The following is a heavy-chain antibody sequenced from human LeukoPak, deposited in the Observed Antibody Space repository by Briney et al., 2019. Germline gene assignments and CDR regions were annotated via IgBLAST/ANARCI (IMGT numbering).Heavy chain of an antibody. V-gene: IGHV4-59*01. CDR3: ARGGWNKFDY. CDR2: IFYSGTT. CDR1: GGSFSSYY. Sequence: PSETLSLTCTVSGGSFSSYYWSWIRQSPGKGLEWIGFIFYSGTTNYNPSLKSRVTISVDTSKNQLSLKLSSVTAADTAVYYCARGGWNKFDYWGQGTLVTVSS. D-gene: IGHD3-22*01. J-gene: IGHJ4*02.